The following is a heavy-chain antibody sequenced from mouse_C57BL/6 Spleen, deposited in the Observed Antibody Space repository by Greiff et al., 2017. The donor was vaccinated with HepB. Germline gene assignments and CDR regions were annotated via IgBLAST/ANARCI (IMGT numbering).Heavy chain of an antibody. CDR2: ISSGSSTI. Sequence: DVQLVESGGGLVKPGGSLKLSCAASGFTFSDYGMHWVRQAPEKGLEWVAYISSGSSTIYYADTVKGRFTISRDNAKNTLFLQMTSLRSEDTAMYYCARRNWDEDYFDYWGQGTTLTVSS. CDR1: GFTFSDYG. CDR3: ARRNWDEDYFDY. V-gene: IGHV5-17*01. J-gene: IGHJ2*01. D-gene: IGHD4-1*01.